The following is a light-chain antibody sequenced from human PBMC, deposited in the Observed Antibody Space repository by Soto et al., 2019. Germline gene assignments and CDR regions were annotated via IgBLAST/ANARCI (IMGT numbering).Light chain of an antibody. CDR2: DAS. CDR3: QQYGRSPDLFT. V-gene: IGKV3-20*01. Sequence: IVLTQSPDTLSLSPGERATLSCRASQSVSSSYLAWYQQKPGQAPRLLIYDASNRATGIPDRFSGSGSGTDFTLTISRLEPEDFAVYYCQQYGRSPDLFTFGPGTKVDIK. J-gene: IGKJ3*01. CDR1: QSVSSSY.